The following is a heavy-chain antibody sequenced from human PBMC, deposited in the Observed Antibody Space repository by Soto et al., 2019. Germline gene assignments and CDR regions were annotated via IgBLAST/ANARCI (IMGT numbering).Heavy chain of an antibody. CDR3: AKDRGSGSYAANYYYYGMDV. CDR2: INWNSGSI. CDR1: GCSCDDYA. D-gene: IGHD3-10*01. V-gene: IGHV3-9*01. Sequence: SLRLFCAASGCSCDDYAIHWVRQAPGKGLEWVSGINWNSGSIGYADSVKGRFTISRDNAKTSLYLQMNSLRVEDTALYYCAKDRGSGSYAANYYYYGMDVWGQGTTVTVSS. J-gene: IGHJ6*02.